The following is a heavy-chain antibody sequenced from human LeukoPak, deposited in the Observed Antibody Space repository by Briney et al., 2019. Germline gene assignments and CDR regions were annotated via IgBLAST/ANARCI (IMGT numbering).Heavy chain of an antibody. CDR3: ARVSIRDYSGNVGYYRWFDP. Sequence: SETLSLTCTVSGGSISSSYWSWIRQPPGKGLEWIGYIFYSGSTSYNPSLKSRVTISVDTSKNQFSLKLSSVTAADTAVYYCARVSIRDYSGNVGYYRWFDPWGQGTLVTVSS. J-gene: IGHJ5*02. CDR2: IFYSGST. CDR1: GGSISSSY. D-gene: IGHD3-22*01. V-gene: IGHV4-59*01.